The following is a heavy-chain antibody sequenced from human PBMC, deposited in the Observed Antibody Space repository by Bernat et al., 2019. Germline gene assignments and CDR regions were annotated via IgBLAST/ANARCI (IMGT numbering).Heavy chain of an antibody. D-gene: IGHD2-2*01. J-gene: IGHJ4*02. CDR2: ISGSGGST. Sequence: WGAGGGVGRPGGSLGLSCVASGFTFSSYAMSWVRQAPGKGLEWVSAISGSGGSTYYAASVKGRFTISRDNSKNTLYLQMNSLRAEDTAVYYCAREGGYCSSTSCYDGFDYWGQGTLVTVSS. V-gene: IGHV3-23*01. CDR1: GFTFSSYA. CDR3: AREGGYCSSTSCYDGFDY.